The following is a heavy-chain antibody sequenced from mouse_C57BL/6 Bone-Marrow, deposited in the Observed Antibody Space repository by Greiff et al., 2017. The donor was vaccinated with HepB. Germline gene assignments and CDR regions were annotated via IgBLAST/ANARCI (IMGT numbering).Heavy chain of an antibody. J-gene: IGHJ2*01. V-gene: IGHV1-20*01. CDR1: GYSFTGYF. CDR2: INPYNGDT. CDR3: ARAGYALDY. D-gene: IGHD2-10*02. Sequence: EVKLMESGPELVKPGDSVKISCKASGYSFTGYFMNWVMQSHGKSLEWIGRINPYNGDTFYNQKFKGKATLTVDKSSSTAHMELRSLTSEDSAVYYCARAGYALDYWGQGTTLTVSS.